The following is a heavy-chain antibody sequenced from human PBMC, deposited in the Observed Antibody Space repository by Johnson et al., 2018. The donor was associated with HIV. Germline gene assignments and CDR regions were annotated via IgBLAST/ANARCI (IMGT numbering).Heavy chain of an antibody. CDR3: ARGGLTYYYDSSGYPDAFDI. Sequence: VQLVESGGGLVQPGGSLRLSCAASGFTFSSYWMHWVRQAPGKGLVWVSRINSDGSSTSYADSVKGRFTISRDNSKNTLYLQMNSLRTEDTAMYYCARGGLTYYYDSSGYPDAFDIWGQGTMVTVSS. J-gene: IGHJ3*02. CDR1: GFTFSSYW. CDR2: INSDGSST. D-gene: IGHD3-22*01. V-gene: IGHV3-74*01.